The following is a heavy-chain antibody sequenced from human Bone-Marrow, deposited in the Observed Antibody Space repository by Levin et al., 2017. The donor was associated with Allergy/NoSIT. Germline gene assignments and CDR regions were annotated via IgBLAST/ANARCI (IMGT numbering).Heavy chain of an antibody. CDR1: GFTFRDYW. CDR3: ARKLRGSSAYDAFDV. V-gene: IGHV3-7*03. D-gene: IGHD5-12*01. Sequence: VASVKVSCAATGFTFRDYWMTWVRQTPGRGLEWVANIDQDGSQKYYVDSVKGRFTISRDNAKNSVDLQMNYLRDDDTAVYYCARKLRGSSAYDAFDVWGHGTMVTFSS. J-gene: IGHJ3*01. CDR2: IDQDGSQK.